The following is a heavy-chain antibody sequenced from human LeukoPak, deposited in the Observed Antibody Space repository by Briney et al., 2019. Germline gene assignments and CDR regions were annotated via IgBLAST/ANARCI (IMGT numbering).Heavy chain of an antibody. Sequence: PGGSLRLSCAASGFSFRTYGMSWVRQAPGKRLEWVSGISGSGDNTHNADFVKGRFTISRDNAKNSLYLQMNSLRAEDTAVYYCAGMRSGSYYDYWGQGTLVTVSS. CDR2: ISGSGDNT. J-gene: IGHJ4*02. CDR3: AGMRSGSYYDY. CDR1: GFSFRTYG. D-gene: IGHD1-26*01. V-gene: IGHV3-23*01.